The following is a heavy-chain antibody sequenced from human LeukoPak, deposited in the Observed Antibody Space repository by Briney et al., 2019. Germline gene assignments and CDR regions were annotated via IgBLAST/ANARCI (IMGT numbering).Heavy chain of an antibody. D-gene: IGHD5-12*01. Sequence: GGSLRLSCAASGFTFSNYAMSWVRQAPGKGLEWVSAISGSGGNTYYADSVKGRFTISRDNSKNTLYLQMNSLRAEDTAVYYCASHSTDIVAKGPYYYGMDVWGQGTTVTVSS. CDR2: ISGSGGNT. CDR3: ASHSTDIVAKGPYYYGMDV. J-gene: IGHJ6*02. V-gene: IGHV3-23*01. CDR1: GFTFSNYA.